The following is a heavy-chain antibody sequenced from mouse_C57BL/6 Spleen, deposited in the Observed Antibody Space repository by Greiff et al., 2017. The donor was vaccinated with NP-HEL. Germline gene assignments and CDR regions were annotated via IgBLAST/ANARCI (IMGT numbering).Heavy chain of an antibody. CDR2: IYPGDGDT. CDR3: ARWGNYYGSSSYYFDY. D-gene: IGHD1-1*01. CDR1: GYAFSSYW. V-gene: IGHV1-80*01. Sequence: QVQLQQSGAELVKPGASVKISCKASGYAFSSYWMNWVKQRPGKGLEWIGQIYPGDGDTNYNGKFKGKATLTADKSSSTAYMQLSSLTSEDSAVYFCARWGNYYGSSSYYFDYWGQGTTLTVSS. J-gene: IGHJ2*01.